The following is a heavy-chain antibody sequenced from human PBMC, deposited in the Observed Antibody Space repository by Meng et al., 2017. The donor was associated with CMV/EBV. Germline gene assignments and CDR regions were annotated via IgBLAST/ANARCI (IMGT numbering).Heavy chain of an antibody. Sequence: LLLSCEPSGFTVSSTSMSWLRQAPGKGLEWVSVIYSGGSTYYADSVKGRFTISRDNSKNTLYLQMNSLRAEDTAVYYCARGTPQFDPWGQGTLVTVSS. CDR1: GFTVSSTS. CDR2: IYSGGST. J-gene: IGHJ5*02. D-gene: IGHD2-15*01. CDR3: ARGTPQFDP. V-gene: IGHV3-66*02.